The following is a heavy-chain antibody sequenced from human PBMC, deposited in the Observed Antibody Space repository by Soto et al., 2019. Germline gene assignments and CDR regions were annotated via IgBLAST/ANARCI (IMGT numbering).Heavy chain of an antibody. D-gene: IGHD3-10*01. CDR3: ARGIGSGAYLVDY. J-gene: IGHJ4*02. CDR1: GVTIISGSYF. Sequence: SETLSLTCTVSGVTIISGSYFWGWIRQPPGKGLEWIGSIYYSGSTYYNPSLKSRVTISVDTSKNQFSLRIEDTAVYYCARGIGSGAYLVDYWGQGTPVTVSS. V-gene: IGHV4-39*01. CDR2: IYYSGST.